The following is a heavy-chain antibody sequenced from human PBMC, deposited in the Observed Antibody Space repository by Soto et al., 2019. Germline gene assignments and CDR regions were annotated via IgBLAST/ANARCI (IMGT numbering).Heavy chain of an antibody. V-gene: IGHV1-46*01. CDR3: ALREGSDFDF. CDR1: GYPFTASY. Sequence: QVQLVQSGAEVKKPGASVKVSCKASGYPFTASYMYLVRQAPGQGLEWVGVINPRDGSSNYAQNFQERVSMTSDTSTTTVHMELSSLRSDDTAVYYCALREGSDFDFWGQGTLVTVSS. J-gene: IGHJ4*01. CDR2: INPRDGSS.